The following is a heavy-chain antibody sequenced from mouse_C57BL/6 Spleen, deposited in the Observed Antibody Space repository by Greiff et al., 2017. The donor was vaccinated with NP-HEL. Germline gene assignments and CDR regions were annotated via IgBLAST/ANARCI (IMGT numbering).Heavy chain of an antibody. V-gene: IGHV1-64*01. D-gene: IGHD1-1*01. CDR3: ARLGYYYGSSYPDY. J-gene: IGHJ2*01. CDR2: IHPNSGST. CDR1: GYTFTSYW. Sequence: QVQLQQPGAELVKPGASVKLSCKASGYTFTSYWMHWVKQRPGQGLEWIGMIHPNSGSTNYNEKFKSKATLTVDKSSSTAYMQLSSLTSEDSAVYYCARLGYYYGSSYPDYWGQGTTLTVSS.